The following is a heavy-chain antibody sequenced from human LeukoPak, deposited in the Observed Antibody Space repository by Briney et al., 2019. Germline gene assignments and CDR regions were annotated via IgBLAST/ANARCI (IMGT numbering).Heavy chain of an antibody. CDR3: AGSRYCSGGTCYATFDY. J-gene: IGHJ4*02. Sequence: SETLSLTCTVSGDSISSGGYYWTWLRQPPGKGLEWIGYSSHSGSINYYHPSLKSRVTMSVDTSKNHFSLKLSSVTAADTALYYCAGSRYCSGGTCYATFDYWGQGTLVTVSS. D-gene: IGHD2-15*01. V-gene: IGHV4-30-2*01. CDR2: SSHSGSIN. CDR1: GDSISSGGYY.